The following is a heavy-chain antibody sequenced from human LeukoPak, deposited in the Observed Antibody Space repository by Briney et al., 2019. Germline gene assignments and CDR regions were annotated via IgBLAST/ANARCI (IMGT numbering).Heavy chain of an antibody. J-gene: IGHJ3*02. D-gene: IGHD3-3*01. CDR1: GYIFTTYD. Sequence: ASVKVSCRASGYIFTTYDIKWVRQATGQGLEWMGWINPNSGGTNYAQKFQGRVTMTRDTSISTAYMELSRLRSDDTAVYYCARDRVTIFGVVIRGHDAFDIWGQGTMVTVSS. V-gene: IGHV1-2*02. CDR2: INPNSGGT. CDR3: ARDRVTIFGVVIRGHDAFDI.